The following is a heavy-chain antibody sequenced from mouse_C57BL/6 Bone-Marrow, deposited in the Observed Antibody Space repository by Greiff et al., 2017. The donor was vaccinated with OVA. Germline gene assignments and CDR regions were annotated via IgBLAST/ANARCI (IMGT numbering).Heavy chain of an antibody. Sequence: VQLKQPGAELVMPGASVKLSCKASGYTFTSYWMHWVKQRPGQGLEWIGEIDPSDSYTNYNQKFKGKSTLTVDKSSSTAYMQLSSLTSEDSAVYYCARSRQLRLGDAMDDWGQGTSVTVSS. J-gene: IGHJ4*01. V-gene: IGHV1-69*01. D-gene: IGHD3-2*02. CDR3: ARSRQLRLGDAMDD. CDR2: IDPSDSYT. CDR1: GYTFTSYW.